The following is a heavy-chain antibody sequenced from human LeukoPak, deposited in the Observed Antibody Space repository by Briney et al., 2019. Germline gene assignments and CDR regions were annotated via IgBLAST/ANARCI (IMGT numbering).Heavy chain of an antibody. Sequence: SETLSLTCAVYGGSFSGYYWSWIRQPPGKGLEWIGEINHSGSTNYNPSLKSRVTISVDTSKNQFSLKLSSVTAADTAVYYCARTDRYCSSTSCHRAYYYYYMDVWGKGTTVTISS. CDR2: INHSGST. V-gene: IGHV4-34*01. CDR1: GGSFSGYY. J-gene: IGHJ6*03. D-gene: IGHD2-2*01. CDR3: ARTDRYCSSTSCHRAYYYYYMDV.